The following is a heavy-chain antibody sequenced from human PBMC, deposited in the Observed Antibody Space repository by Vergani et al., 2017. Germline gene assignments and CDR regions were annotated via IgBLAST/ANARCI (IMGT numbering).Heavy chain of an antibody. J-gene: IGHJ4*02. V-gene: IGHV4-59*01. CDR1: GGSISSYY. D-gene: IGHD7-27*01. CDR2: IYYSGST. Sequence: QVQLQESGPGLVKPSETLSLTCTVSGGSISSYYWSYIRQPPGKGLEWIGDIYYSGSTNYNHSLKSRVTISVDTSKNQFSLKLSSVTAADTAVSYCARSPRKLGTLDYWGQGTLVTVSS. CDR3: ARSPRKLGTLDY.